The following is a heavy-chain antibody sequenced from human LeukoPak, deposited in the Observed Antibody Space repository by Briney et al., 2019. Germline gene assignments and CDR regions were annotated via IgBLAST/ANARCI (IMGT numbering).Heavy chain of an antibody. J-gene: IGHJ4*02. D-gene: IGHD2-15*01. CDR1: GFTFSSYW. CDR2: IKQDGSEK. Sequence: GGSLRLSCAASGFTFSSYWMSWVRQAPGKGLECVANIKQDGSEKYYVDSVKGRFTISRDNAKNSLYLQMNSLRAEDTAVYYCARDLKRYCSGGSCSDFDYWGQGTLVTVSS. V-gene: IGHV3-7*01. CDR3: ARDLKRYCSGGSCSDFDY.